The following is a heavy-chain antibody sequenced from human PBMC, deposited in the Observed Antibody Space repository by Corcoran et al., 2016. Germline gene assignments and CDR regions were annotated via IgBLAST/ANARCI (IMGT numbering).Heavy chain of an antibody. V-gene: IGHV4-34*01. J-gene: IGHJ5*02. D-gene: IGHD6-6*01. Sequence: QVQLQQWGAGLLKPSETLSLTCAVYGGSFSGYYWSWIRQPPGKGLEWIGEINHSGSTNYNPSLKSRVTISVDTSKNQFSLKLSSATAADTAVYYCARGGLRYSSSRWFDPWGQGTLVTVSS. CDR2: INHSGST. CDR3: ARGGLRYSSSRWFDP. CDR1: GGSFSGYY.